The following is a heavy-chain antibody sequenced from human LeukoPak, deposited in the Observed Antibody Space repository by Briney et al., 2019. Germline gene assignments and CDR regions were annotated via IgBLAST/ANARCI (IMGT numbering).Heavy chain of an antibody. D-gene: IGHD5-12*01. Sequence: GWSLRLSCAPSGLSVGTYEMNWVRQAPGKGLEWLSNIGPGDRTLYNADTVQGRFTISRDNAKNSVYLQMSSLRDEVTGVYYCAREGIAGPSGYDAFDIWGQGTVVTVSS. V-gene: IGHV3-48*03. J-gene: IGHJ3*02. CDR3: AREGIAGPSGYDAFDI. CDR1: GLSVGTYE. CDR2: IGPGDRTL.